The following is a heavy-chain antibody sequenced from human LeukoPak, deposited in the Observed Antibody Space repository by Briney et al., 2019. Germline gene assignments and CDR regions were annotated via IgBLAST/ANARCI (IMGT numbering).Heavy chain of an antibody. V-gene: IGHV3-30*18. Sequence: GGSLRLSCAASGFTFSIYGMHWVRQAPRKGLEWVAVISYDGSNEYYADSVKGRFTISRDNSKNTLYLQMNSLRTEDTAIYYCAKEDVVVITIRYFQHWGQGTLVTVSS. J-gene: IGHJ1*01. CDR2: ISYDGSNE. D-gene: IGHD3-22*01. CDR1: GFTFSIYG. CDR3: AKEDVVVITIRYFQH.